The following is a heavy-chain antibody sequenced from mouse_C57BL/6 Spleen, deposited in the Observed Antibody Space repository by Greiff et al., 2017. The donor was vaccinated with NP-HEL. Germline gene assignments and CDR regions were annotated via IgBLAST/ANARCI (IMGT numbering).Heavy chain of an antibody. CDR1: GFNIKDYY. J-gene: IGHJ4*01. D-gene: IGHD2-3*01. CDR2: IDPEDGDT. CDR3: TTVDGYYPYYAMDY. Sequence: VQLKQSGAELVRPGASVKLSCTASGFNIKDYYMHWVKQRPEQGLEWIGRIDPEDGDTEYAPKFQGKATMTADTSSNTADLQLSSLTSEDTAVDYCTTVDGYYPYYAMDYWGQGTSVTVSS. V-gene: IGHV14-1*01.